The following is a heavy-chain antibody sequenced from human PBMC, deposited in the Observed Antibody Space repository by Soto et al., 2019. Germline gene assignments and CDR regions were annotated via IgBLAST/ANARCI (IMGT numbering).Heavy chain of an antibody. V-gene: IGHV1-18*01. CDR2: IVTYNGNT. Sequence: QVQLVQSGAEVKKPGASVKVSCKAAGYTFTNYGISWVRQAPGQGLEWMGWIVTYNGNTQSTQKLQGRVTMTTDTSTSTAYMELRSLRSDDTAVYYCASRPQSSGWRGKWFDAWGQGTMVPVSS. D-gene: IGHD6-19*01. CDR1: GYTFTNYG. J-gene: IGHJ5*02. CDR3: ASRPQSSGWRGKWFDA.